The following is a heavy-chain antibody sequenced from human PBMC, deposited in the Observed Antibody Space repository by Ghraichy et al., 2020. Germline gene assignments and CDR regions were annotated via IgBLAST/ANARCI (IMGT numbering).Heavy chain of an antibody. Sequence: GGSLTLSCAASEFTFNRYDMHWVRQGTGKRLEWVSAIGTAGDTHYADSVKGRFTISREDAKSTLYLQMNSLRAGDTAVYYCARSGQNYFHGLDVWGQGTTVTVSS. J-gene: IGHJ6*02. V-gene: IGHV3-13*01. CDR3: ARSGQNYFHGLDV. CDR1: EFTFNRYD. D-gene: IGHD1-14*01. CDR2: IGTAGDT.